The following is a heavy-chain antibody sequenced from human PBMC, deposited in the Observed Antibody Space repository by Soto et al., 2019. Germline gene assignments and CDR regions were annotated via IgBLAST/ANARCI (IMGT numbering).Heavy chain of an antibody. CDR1: GYSFTSYD. CDR2: MNPNRGNT. J-gene: IGHJ4*02. CDR3: ARGEHYYDSSGFDY. D-gene: IGHD3-22*01. Sequence: ASVKVSCKASGYSFTSYDINWVRQAPGQGLEWMGWMNPNRGNTGYAQKFQDRVTMTRNTSISTAYMELSSLRSEDTAVYYCARGEHYYDSSGFDYWGQGTLVTVSS. V-gene: IGHV1-8*01.